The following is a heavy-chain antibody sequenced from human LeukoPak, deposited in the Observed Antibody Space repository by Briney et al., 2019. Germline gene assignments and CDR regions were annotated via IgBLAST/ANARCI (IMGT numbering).Heavy chain of an antibody. CDR2: IYSSGNT. CDR1: GGSISGYC. CDR3: ARSTRGGYANWFDP. V-gene: IGHV4-4*07. Sequence: SETLSLTCTVSGGSISGYCWGWIRQPAGKGLEWIGRIYSSGNTNYNPSLKSRVTMSVDTSKNQFSLNLGSVSAADTAVYYCARSTRGGYANWFDPWGQGTLVTVSS. D-gene: IGHD1-26*01. J-gene: IGHJ5*02.